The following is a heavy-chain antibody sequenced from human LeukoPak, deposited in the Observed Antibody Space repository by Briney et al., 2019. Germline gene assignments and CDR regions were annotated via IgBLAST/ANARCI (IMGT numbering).Heavy chain of an antibody. CDR2: FDPEDGET. J-gene: IGHJ4*02. Sequence: ASVKCSCKVSGYTLTELSMHWVRQAPGKGLEWMGGFDPEDGETIYAQKFQGRVTMTEDTSTDTAYMELSSLRSEDTAVYYCATVSTTVTTVYFDYWGQGTLVTVSS. V-gene: IGHV1-24*01. CDR1: GYTLTELS. D-gene: IGHD4-17*01. CDR3: ATVSTTVTTVYFDY.